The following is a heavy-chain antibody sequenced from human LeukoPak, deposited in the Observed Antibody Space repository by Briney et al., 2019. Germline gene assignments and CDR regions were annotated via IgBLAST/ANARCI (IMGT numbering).Heavy chain of an antibody. D-gene: IGHD3-10*01. Sequence: GGSLRLSCAASGFTFSSYSMNWVRQAPGKGLEWVSAISGSGGSAYYADSVKGRFTISRDNSKNTLYLQMNSLRAEDTAVYYCAKPWGSGSYDAFDIWGQGTMVTVSS. CDR2: ISGSGGSA. J-gene: IGHJ3*02. CDR3: AKPWGSGSYDAFDI. CDR1: GFTFSSYS. V-gene: IGHV3-23*01.